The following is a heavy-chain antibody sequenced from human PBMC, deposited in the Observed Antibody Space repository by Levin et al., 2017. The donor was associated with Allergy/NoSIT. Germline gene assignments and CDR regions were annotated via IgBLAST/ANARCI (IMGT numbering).Heavy chain of an antibody. Sequence: GGSLRLSCAASGFTFSSYWMSWVRQAPGQGLEWVANTKNDGTEKYYVDSVRGRFTLSRDNAKNSVYLHMTSLRVDDTAVYYCARNWRFAFDIWGQGTMVTVSS. CDR3: ARNWRFAFDI. D-gene: IGHD2-8*02. J-gene: IGHJ3*02. CDR1: GFTFSSYW. V-gene: IGHV3-7*04. CDR2: TKNDGTEK.